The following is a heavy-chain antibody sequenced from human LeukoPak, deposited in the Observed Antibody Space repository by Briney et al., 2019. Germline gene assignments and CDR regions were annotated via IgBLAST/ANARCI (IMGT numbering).Heavy chain of an antibody. CDR2: INPNSGGT. V-gene: IGHV1-2*02. CDR1: GYTFTGYY. CDR3: ARSHHPRHRYSYGYII. J-gene: IGHJ4*02. D-gene: IGHD5-18*01. Sequence: APVKVSCKASGYTFTGYYMHWVRQAPGQGLEWMGWINPNSGGTNYAQKFQGRVTMTRDTSISTAYMELSRLRSDDTAVYYCARSHHPRHRYSYGYIIWGQGTLVTVSS.